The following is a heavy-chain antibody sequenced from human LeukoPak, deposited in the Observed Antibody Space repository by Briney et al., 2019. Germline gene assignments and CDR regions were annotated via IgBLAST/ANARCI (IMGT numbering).Heavy chain of an antibody. V-gene: IGHV4-39*07. CDR3: ARPLRSIYGSGSYVY. Sequence: SETLSLTCTVSGGSISSSSFYWGWIRQPPGKGLEWIGSIYYSGSTYYNPSLKSRVTISVDTSKNQFSLKLSSVTAADTAVYYCARPLRSIYGSGSYVYWGQGTLVTVSS. CDR1: GGSISSSSFY. D-gene: IGHD3-10*01. J-gene: IGHJ4*02. CDR2: IYYSGST.